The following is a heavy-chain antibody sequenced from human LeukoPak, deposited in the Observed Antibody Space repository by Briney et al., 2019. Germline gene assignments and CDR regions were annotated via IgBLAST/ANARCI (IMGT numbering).Heavy chain of an antibody. CDR2: IIPIFGTA. V-gene: IGHV1-69*13. Sequence: WASVKVSCKASGGTFTSYAISWVRQAPGQGLEWMGGIIPIFGTANYAQKFQGRVTITADESTSTAYMELSSLRSEDTAVYYCARVQADYYYDSSGYSSPLRYWGQGTLVTVSS. CDR1: GGTFTSYA. CDR3: ARVQADYYYDSSGYSSPLRY. J-gene: IGHJ4*02. D-gene: IGHD3-22*01.